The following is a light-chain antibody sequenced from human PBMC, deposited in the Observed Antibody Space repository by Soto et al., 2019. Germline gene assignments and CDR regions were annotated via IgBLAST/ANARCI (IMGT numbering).Light chain of an antibody. Sequence: EIVMTQSPGTLSALPGHSATLPCRASQSVGSNIAWYQQRPGQAPRLLICAASTRAAGVPIRFSGSGSGTEFTLTISRLEPEDSAVYYCQQYGSLITFGQGTRLEI. CDR1: QSVGSN. J-gene: IGKJ5*01. CDR3: QQYGSLIT. V-gene: IGKV3-15*01. CDR2: AAS.